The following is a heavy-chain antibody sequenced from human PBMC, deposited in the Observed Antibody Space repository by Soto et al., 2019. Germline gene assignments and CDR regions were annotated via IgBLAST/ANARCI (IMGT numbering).Heavy chain of an antibody. CDR1: GGSISSYY. D-gene: IGHD3-10*01. J-gene: IGHJ6*02. Sequence: TLSLTCTVSGGSISSYYWSWIRQPAGKGLEWIGRIYTSGSTNYNPSLKSRVTMSVDTSKSQFSLKLSSVTAADTAVYYCARDGWFGELYYYGMDVWGQGTTVTVSS. CDR2: IYTSGST. CDR3: ARDGWFGELYYYGMDV. V-gene: IGHV4-4*07.